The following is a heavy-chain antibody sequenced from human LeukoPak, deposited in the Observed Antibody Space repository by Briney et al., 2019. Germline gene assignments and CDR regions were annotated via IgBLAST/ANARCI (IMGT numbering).Heavy chain of an antibody. CDR1: EFTFSIYW. Sequence: GGSLRLSCTASEFTFSIYWMSWVRQAPGKGLEWVSYISSSDSTMYYADSVKGRFTISRDNAKNSLYLQMNSLRAEDTAVYYCARTWFDPWGQGTLVTVSS. CDR2: ISSSDSTM. V-gene: IGHV3-48*04. J-gene: IGHJ5*02. CDR3: ARTWFDP.